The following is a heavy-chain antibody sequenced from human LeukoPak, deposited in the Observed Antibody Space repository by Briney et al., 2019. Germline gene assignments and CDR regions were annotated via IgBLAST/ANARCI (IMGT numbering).Heavy chain of an antibody. CDR3: ARDTTTAVTYGFDI. CDR1: GGSFSGYY. Sequence: PETLSLTCAVYGGSFSGYYWSWIRQPPGKGLEWIGEINHSGSTNYNPSLKSRVTISVDTSKNQFSLKLSSVTAADTAVYYCARDTTTAVTYGFDIWGQGTMVTVSS. J-gene: IGHJ3*02. V-gene: IGHV4-34*01. CDR2: INHSGST. D-gene: IGHD4-23*01.